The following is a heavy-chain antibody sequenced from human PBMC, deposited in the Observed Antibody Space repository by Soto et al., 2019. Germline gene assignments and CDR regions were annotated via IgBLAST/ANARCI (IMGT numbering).Heavy chain of an antibody. D-gene: IGHD3-9*01. CDR1: GGDFNNYG. J-gene: IGHJ4*02. CDR2: IVPVFGSA. Sequence: QVQLVQSGAEVKKPGSSVKVSCKTSGGDFNNYGVSWVRQAPGQGLEWMGGIVPVFGSAKYGQIFQGRVTIPAEDLKSTTCIELSGLKPEDTAIYYCARELAATGFHFWGQGTRVIVSS. V-gene: IGHV1-69*12. CDR3: ARELAATGFHF.